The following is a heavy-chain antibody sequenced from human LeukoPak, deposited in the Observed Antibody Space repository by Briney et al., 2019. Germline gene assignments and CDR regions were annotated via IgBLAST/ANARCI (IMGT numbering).Heavy chain of an antibody. Sequence: PGGSLRLSCTNSGPTFNRDCMGWLRQAPGKGLEWLAHIKPDESRIFYADSVKGRFALSRDNAKNSVHLQMNSLRAEDTAVYFCARLILWETSNAFDIWGQGTMVTVSS. CDR2: IKPDESRI. J-gene: IGHJ3*02. CDR3: ARLILWETSNAFDI. CDR1: GPTFNRDC. D-gene: IGHD1-26*01. V-gene: IGHV3-7*03.